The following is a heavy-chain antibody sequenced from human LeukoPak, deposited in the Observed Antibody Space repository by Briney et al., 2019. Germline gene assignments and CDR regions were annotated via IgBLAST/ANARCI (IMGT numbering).Heavy chain of an antibody. CDR1: GGSISGSY. Sequence: SEPLSLTSTVSGGSISGSYWSWIQQPAGKGLEWIGRIYSSGSTNHNPSLKSRVTMSVDTSKNQVSLKLNSVTAADTAVYYCARGFCSGGSCYLFDSWGQGTLVTVSS. CDR3: ARGFCSGGSCYLFDS. V-gene: IGHV4-4*07. CDR2: IYSSGST. J-gene: IGHJ4*02. D-gene: IGHD2-15*01.